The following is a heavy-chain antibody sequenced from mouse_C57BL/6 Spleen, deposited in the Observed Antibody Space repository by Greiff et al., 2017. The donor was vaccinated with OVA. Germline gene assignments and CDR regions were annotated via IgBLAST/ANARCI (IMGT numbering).Heavy chain of an antibody. D-gene: IGHD2-10*02. CDR3: ARASIYYAMDY. CDR2: ISYDGSN. V-gene: IGHV3-6*01. CDR1: GYSITSGYY. Sequence: DVQLVESGPGLVKPSQSLSLTCSVTGYSITSGYYWNWIRQFPGNKLEWMGYISYDGSNNYNPSLKNRISITRDTSKNQFFLKLNSVTTEDTATYYCARASIYYAMDYWGQGTSVTVSS. J-gene: IGHJ4*01.